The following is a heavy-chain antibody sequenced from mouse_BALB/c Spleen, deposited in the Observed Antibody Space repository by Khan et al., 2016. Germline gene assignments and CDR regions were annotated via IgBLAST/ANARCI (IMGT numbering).Heavy chain of an antibody. Sequence: QVQLQQSGAELAKPGASVKMSCKASGYTFTSYWMHWVKQRPGQGLEWIGYINPSTGYTEYNQKFKDKATLTADKSSSTAYMQLSSLTSEDSADYYCARYYYAMDYWGQGTSVTVSS. CDR2: INPSTGYT. V-gene: IGHV1-7*01. CDR1: GYTFTSYW. CDR3: ARYYYAMDY. J-gene: IGHJ4*01.